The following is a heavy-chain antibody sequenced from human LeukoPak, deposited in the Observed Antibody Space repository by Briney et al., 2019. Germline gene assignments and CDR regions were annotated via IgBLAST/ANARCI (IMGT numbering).Heavy chain of an antibody. Sequence: PGGSLRLSCAASGFTFSSYGMQWVRQAPGKGLEWVALIWYDGSNDYYGDSVKGRFTISRDNSKNTLYLQMNSLRAEDTAVYFCARFPTYGYTTTGYFDYWGQGTLVTVSS. CDR3: ARFPTYGYTTTGYFDY. J-gene: IGHJ4*02. CDR1: GFTFSSYG. CDR2: IWYDGSND. D-gene: IGHD6-13*01. V-gene: IGHV3-33*01.